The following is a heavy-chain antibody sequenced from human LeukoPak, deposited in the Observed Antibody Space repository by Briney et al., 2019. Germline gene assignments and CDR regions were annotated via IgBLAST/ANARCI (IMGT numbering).Heavy chain of an antibody. CDR2: INWNGGST. CDR1: GFIIDDYG. Sequence: AGGSLRLSCAVSGFIIDDYGMSWVRQAPGKGLEWVSGINWNGGSTGYADSVKGRFTISRDNAKNSLYLQMNSLRAEDTALYYCARGNSGYVSGLGDYWGQGTLVTVSS. J-gene: IGHJ4*02. D-gene: IGHD5-12*01. V-gene: IGHV3-20*04. CDR3: ARGNSGYVSGLGDY.